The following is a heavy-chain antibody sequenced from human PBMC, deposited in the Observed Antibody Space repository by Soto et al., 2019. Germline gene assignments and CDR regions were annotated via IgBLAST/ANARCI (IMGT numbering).Heavy chain of an antibody. V-gene: IGHV3-48*01. Sequence: PGRSLRLSCAASGFTFSSYSMNWVRQAPGKGLEWVSYISSSSSTIYYADSVKGRFTISRDNAKNSLYLQMNSLRAEDTAVYYYARDLRYFPPWAYWRHRTLVTVSS. D-gene: IGHD3-9*01. J-gene: IGHJ4*01. CDR1: GFTFSSYS. CDR3: ARDLRYFPPWAY. CDR2: ISSSSSTI.